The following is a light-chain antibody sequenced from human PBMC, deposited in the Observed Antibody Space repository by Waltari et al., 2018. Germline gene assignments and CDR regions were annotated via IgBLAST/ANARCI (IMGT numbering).Light chain of an antibody. CDR3: GTWDSSLSGAV. Sequence: QSVLTQPPSVSAAPGQRVTISCSGGSSNIGNNYVSWYRQLPGTAPKLLIYEDSERPSGIPGRFSGSKSGTSATLDITGLQAGDEADYYCGTWDSSLSGAVFGGGTHLTVL. J-gene: IGLJ7*01. CDR2: EDS. CDR1: SSNIGNNY. V-gene: IGLV1-51*02.